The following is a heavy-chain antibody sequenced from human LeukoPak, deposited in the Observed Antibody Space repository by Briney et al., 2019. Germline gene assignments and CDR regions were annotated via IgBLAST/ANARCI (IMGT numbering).Heavy chain of an antibody. CDR3: AREDYDILTGRSFDY. CDR2: INSDGSST. CDR1: GFTFSSYW. J-gene: IGHJ4*02. V-gene: IGHV3-74*01. Sequence: TGGSLRLSCAASGFTFSSYWMHWVRQAPGKGLVWVSRINSDGSSTSYADSVKGRFTISRDNAKNTLYLQMNSLRAEDTAVYYCAREDYDILTGRSFDYWGQGTLVTVSS. D-gene: IGHD3-9*01.